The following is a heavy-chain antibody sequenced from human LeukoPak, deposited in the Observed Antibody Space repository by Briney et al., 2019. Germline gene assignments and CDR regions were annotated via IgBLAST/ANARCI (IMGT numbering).Heavy chain of an antibody. CDR2: IYHSGTT. J-gene: IGHJ5*02. V-gene: IGHV4-38-2*02. Sequence: SGTLSLTCTVSAYSISDGWVWGMIRQPPGKGLEWIGSIYHSGTTYYNPSLKCRVTMSVDTSNNQFSLKLTSVTAADTAMYYCSRLSHVAGAPKVSWFDPWGQGTLVTVSS. CDR1: AYSISDGWV. CDR3: SRLSHVAGAPKVSWFDP. D-gene: IGHD1-26*01.